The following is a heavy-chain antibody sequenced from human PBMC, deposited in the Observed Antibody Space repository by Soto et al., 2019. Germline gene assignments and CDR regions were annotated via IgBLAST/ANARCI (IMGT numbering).Heavy chain of an antibody. CDR3: AKDGRRPFIAVAGTDSLDYFDY. J-gene: IGHJ4*02. Sequence: GGSLRLSCAASGFTFSSYAMSWVRQAPGKGLEWVSAISGSGGSTYYADSVKGRFTISRDNSKNTLYLQMNSLRAEDTAVYYCAKDGRRPFIAVAGTDSLDYFDYWGQGTLVTVSS. V-gene: IGHV3-23*01. D-gene: IGHD6-19*01. CDR1: GFTFSSYA. CDR2: ISGSGGST.